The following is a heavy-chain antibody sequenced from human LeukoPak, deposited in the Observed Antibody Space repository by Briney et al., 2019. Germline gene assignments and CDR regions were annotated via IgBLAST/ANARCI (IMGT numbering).Heavy chain of an antibody. CDR3: AKGYTYGPFDY. CDR1: GVSTSSGGYY. D-gene: IGHD5-18*01. J-gene: IGHJ4*02. V-gene: IGHV4-31*03. Sequence: SQTLSLTCTVSGVSTSSGGYYWSWIRQHPGKGLEWIGHISNSASTYYNPSLKSRLTMSADTSKNQFSLKLTSVTAADTAVYQCAKGYTYGPFDYWGQGAVVTVSS. CDR2: ISNSAST.